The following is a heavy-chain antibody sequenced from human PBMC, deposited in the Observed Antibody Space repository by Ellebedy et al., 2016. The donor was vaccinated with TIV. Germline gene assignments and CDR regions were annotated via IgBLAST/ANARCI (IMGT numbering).Heavy chain of an antibody. J-gene: IGHJ4*02. CDR1: GFTFSRFD. Sequence: GGSLRLXCEGSGFTFSRFDIHWVRQSAVKGLEWVSSVGTGYDTHAAASVKGRFTVSRDNARNSVYLQMNSLRAGDTAVYYCVRGGNAPGSSLYFDSWGQGTLVTVSS. CDR2: VGTGYDT. V-gene: IGHV3-13*01. D-gene: IGHD6-6*01. CDR3: VRGGNAPGSSLYFDS.